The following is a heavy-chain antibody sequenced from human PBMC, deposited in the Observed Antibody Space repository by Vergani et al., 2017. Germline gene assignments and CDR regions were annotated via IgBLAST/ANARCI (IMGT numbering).Heavy chain of an antibody. Sequence: QVQLVESGGGVVQPGRSLRLSCAASGFTFSSYGMHWVRQAPGKGLEWVAVIWYDGSNKYYADSVKGRFTITRDNSKNTLYVKMNSVRAEDTAVYYCARGAGKFHWFDPWGQGTLVTVSS. CDR2: IWYDGSNK. D-gene: IGHD3-10*01. CDR1: GFTFSSYG. CDR3: ARGAGKFHWFDP. J-gene: IGHJ5*02. V-gene: IGHV3-33*01.